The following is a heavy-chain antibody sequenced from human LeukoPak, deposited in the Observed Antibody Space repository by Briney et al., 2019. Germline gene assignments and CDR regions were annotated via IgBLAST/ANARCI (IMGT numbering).Heavy chain of an antibody. CDR3: VRDGHYPDNSGYYYEDS. D-gene: IGHD3-22*01. CDR2: ISGSGDA. V-gene: IGHV3-23*01. CDR1: GFTFGGYA. Sequence: GGSLRLSCAASGFTFGGYAMSWVRQAPGKGLEWVSLISGSGDAYDADSVQGRFTISRDNSKNTLYLQMNSLRAEDTAVYYCVRDGHYPDNSGYYYEDSWGQGTLVTVSS. J-gene: IGHJ4*02.